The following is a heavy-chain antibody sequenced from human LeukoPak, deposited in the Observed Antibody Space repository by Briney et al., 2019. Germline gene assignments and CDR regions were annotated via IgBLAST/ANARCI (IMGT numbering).Heavy chain of an antibody. CDR2: ISAYNGNT. J-gene: IGHJ6*04. CDR3: ARASSSTRSYYYGMDV. CDR1: GYTFTSYG. Sequence: ASVKVSCKASGYTFTSYGISWVRQAPGQGLEWMGWISAYNGNTNYAQKLQGRVTMTTDTSTSTAYMELRSLRSDDTAVYYCARASSSTRSYYYGMDVWGKGTTVTVSS. V-gene: IGHV1-18*04. D-gene: IGHD6-13*01.